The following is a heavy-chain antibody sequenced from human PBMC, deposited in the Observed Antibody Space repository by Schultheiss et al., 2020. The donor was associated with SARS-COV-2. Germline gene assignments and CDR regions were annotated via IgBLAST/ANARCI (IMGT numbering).Heavy chain of an antibody. Sequence: SETLSLTCAVSGGSISSSNWWSWVRQPPGKGLEWIGEIHHSGSTNYNPSLKSRVTTSVDKSKNQFSLKLNSVTAADTAVYYCASLIPSRPYQLLHYRYGMDVWGQGTTVTVSS. CDR3: ASLIPSRPYQLLHYRYGMDV. V-gene: IGHV4-4*02. D-gene: IGHD2-2*01. CDR2: IHHSGST. J-gene: IGHJ6*02. CDR1: GGSISSSNW.